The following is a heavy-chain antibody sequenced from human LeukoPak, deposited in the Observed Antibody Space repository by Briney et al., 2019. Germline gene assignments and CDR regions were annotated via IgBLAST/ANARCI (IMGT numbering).Heavy chain of an antibody. CDR3: AIATTGRGAFGS. V-gene: IGHV3-7*01. J-gene: IGHJ4*02. CDR2: TNEAGGDK. CDR1: GFTFSDFW. D-gene: IGHD1-1*01. Sequence: PGGSLRLSCAASGFTFSDFWMSWVRQAPGKGLECVASTNEAGGDKLYVDSVKGRFTISRDNSKNSLSLQMNSLTAEDTAIYYCAIATTGRGAFGSWGQGTLVSVFS.